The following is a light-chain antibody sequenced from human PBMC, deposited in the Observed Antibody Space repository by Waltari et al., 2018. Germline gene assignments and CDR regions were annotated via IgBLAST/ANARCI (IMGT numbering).Light chain of an antibody. CDR1: QAISNN. V-gene: IGKV1-17*01. Sequence: DIQMTQSPSSLSASVGNRVNITCRASQAISNNLNWYQQKPGKAPKRLIYDASSLQSGVPSRFSGSGSGTVFTLTITSLQPEDFATYYCLQYDSVPYSFGQGTRVEIK. CDR2: DAS. CDR3: LQYDSVPYS. J-gene: IGKJ2*03.